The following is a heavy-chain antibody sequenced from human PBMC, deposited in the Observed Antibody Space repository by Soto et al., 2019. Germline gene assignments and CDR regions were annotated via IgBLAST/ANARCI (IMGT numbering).Heavy chain of an antibody. CDR2: FDPEDGET. V-gene: IGHV1-24*01. CDR1: GYTLTELS. Sequence: ASVKVSCKVSGYTLTELSMHWVRQAPGKGLEWMGGFDPEDGETIYAQKFQGRVTMTEDTSTDTAYMELSSLRSEDTAVYYCATGYSSGRGSLSEYYFDYWGQATLVTVSS. CDR3: ATGYSSGRGSLSEYYFDY. J-gene: IGHJ4*02. D-gene: IGHD6-19*01.